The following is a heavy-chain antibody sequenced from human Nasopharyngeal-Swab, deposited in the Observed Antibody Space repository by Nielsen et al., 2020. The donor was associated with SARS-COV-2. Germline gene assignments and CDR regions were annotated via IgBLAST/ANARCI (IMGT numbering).Heavy chain of an antibody. CDR3: ARDSDWQEYLHH. J-gene: IGHJ1*01. V-gene: IGHV4-30-4*01. CDR2: IHYSGST. CDR1: GGSINSGDYS. D-gene: IGHD2-21*02. Sequence: SETLSLTCTVSGGSINSGDYSWSWIRQPPGKGLEWIASIHYSGSTKYNPSLKSRVTISVDTSKNQFSLKLSSVTAADTAVYYCARDSDWQEYLHHWGRGTLVTVSS.